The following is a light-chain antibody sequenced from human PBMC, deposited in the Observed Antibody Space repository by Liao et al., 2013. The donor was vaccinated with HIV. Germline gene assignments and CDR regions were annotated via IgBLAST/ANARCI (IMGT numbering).Light chain of an antibody. J-gene: IGLJ1*01. Sequence: SYELTQPPSVSVSPGQTASITCSGDKLGDKYACWYQQKPGQSPVLVIYQDSKRPSGIPERFSGSNSGNTATLTISETQTMDEADYYCQAWDTSTHVFGTGTKVTVL. V-gene: IGLV3-1*01. CDR3: QAWDTSTHV. CDR1: KLGDKY. CDR2: QDS.